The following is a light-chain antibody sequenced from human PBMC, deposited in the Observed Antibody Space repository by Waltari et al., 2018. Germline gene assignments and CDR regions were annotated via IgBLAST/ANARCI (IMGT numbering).Light chain of an antibody. J-gene: IGLJ2*01. CDR3: QTWTTGIRV. CDR2: LNSVGGH. Sequence: QPVLTQSPSASASLGASVKLTCTLSSGHSSYAIAWHQQHQGKAPRFLMRLNSVGGHAKGDGIPDRFSGSSSGTERYLTISNRQSEDEADYYCQTWTTGIRVFGGGTRLTVL. V-gene: IGLV4-69*01. CDR1: SGHSSYA.